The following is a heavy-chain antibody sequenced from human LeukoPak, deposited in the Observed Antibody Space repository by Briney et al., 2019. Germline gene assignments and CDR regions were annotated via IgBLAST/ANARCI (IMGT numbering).Heavy chain of an antibody. CDR1: GGSISSYY. Sequence: PSETLSLTCTVSGGSISSYYWGWIRQPPGKGLEWIGSIYYSGSTYYNPSLKSRVTISVDTSKNQFSLKLSSVTAADTAVYYCARHFEIAAAGIYWWFDPWGQGTLVTVSS. D-gene: IGHD6-13*01. CDR2: IYYSGST. CDR3: ARHFEIAAAGIYWWFDP. J-gene: IGHJ5*02. V-gene: IGHV4-39*01.